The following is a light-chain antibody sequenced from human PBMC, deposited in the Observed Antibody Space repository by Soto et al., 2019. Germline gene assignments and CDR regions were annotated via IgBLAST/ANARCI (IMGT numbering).Light chain of an antibody. CDR1: SSDVGDYNF. CDR3: SSHTRSSLWM. V-gene: IGLV2-14*03. Sequence: QSALTQPASVSGSPGQSITISCTGTSSDVGDYNFVSWYQQLPGKAPKLMIYEVSHRPSGVSNRFSGSKSGNTASLTISGLLAEDEAHYYCSSHTRSSLWMFGGGTKVTV. CDR2: EVS. J-gene: IGLJ3*02.